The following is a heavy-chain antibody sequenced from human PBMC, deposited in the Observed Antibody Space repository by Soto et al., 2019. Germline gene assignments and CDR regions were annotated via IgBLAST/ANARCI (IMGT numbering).Heavy chain of an antibody. CDR2: INPQTGGT. CDR1: GYTFTGYY. CDR3: ARERYQVISDGMDV. V-gene: IGHV1-2*02. J-gene: IGHJ6*02. D-gene: IGHD2-2*01. Sequence: QVQLVQSGAEVKTPGASVRVSCKASGYTFTGYYIHWVREAPGQGLEWMGWINPQTGGTSYAQKFQGRVTLSRDTSNNTAYLELSRLTFDDAAVYFCARERYQVISDGMDVWGQGTTVTVSS.